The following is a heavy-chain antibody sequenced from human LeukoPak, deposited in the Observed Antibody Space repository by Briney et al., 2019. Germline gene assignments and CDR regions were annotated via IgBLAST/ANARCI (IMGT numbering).Heavy chain of an antibody. Sequence: KPSETRSLTCAVYGGSFSGYYWSWVRQPPGKGLEWIGEINHSGSTNYNPSLKSRVTISVDTSKNQFSLKLSSVTAADTAVYYCAREGAAADYWGQGTLVTVSS. CDR3: AREGAAADY. D-gene: IGHD6-13*01. V-gene: IGHV4-34*01. J-gene: IGHJ4*02. CDR1: GGSFSGYY. CDR2: INHSGST.